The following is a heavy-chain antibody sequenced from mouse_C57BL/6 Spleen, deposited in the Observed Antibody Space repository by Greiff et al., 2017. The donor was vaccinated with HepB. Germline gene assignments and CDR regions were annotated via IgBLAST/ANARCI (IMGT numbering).Heavy chain of an antibody. CDR1: GYTFTSYW. Sequence: QVQLQQPGAELVKPGASVKLSCKASGYTFTSYWMHWVKQRPGQGLEWIGMIHPNSGSTNYNEKFKSKATLTVDKSSSTAYMQLSSLTSEDSAVYYCAREYGYYLPPDYWGQGTTLTVSS. CDR3: AREYGYYLPPDY. V-gene: IGHV1-64*01. J-gene: IGHJ2*01. D-gene: IGHD2-10*02. CDR2: IHPNSGST.